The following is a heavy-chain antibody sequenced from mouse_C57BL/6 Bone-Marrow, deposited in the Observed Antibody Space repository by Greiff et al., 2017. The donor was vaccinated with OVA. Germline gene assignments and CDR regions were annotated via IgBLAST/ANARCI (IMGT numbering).Heavy chain of an antibody. J-gene: IGHJ1*03. V-gene: IGHV1-18*01. D-gene: IGHD4-1*02. Sequence: EVQLQQSGPELVKPGASVKIPCKASGYTFTDYNMDWVKQSHGKSLEWIGDINPNNGGTIYNQKFKGKATLTVDKSSIKAYMELLSLTSEDTAVYYCARSSNWDVHWYFDVWGTGTTVTVSA. CDR1: GYTFTDYN. CDR2: INPNNGGT. CDR3: ARSSNWDVHWYFDV.